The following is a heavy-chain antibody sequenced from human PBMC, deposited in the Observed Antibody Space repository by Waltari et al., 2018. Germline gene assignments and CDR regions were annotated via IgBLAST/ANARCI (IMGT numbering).Heavy chain of an antibody. CDR3: ARDEGKWLVVMGAFDI. CDR2: IYTSGST. Sequence: QVQLQESGPGLVKPSQTLSLTCTVSGGSISSGSYYWSWIRQPAGKGLEWIGYIYTSGSTNYNPSLKSRVTISVDTSKNQFSLKLSSVTAADTAVYYCARDEGKWLVVMGAFDIWGQGTMVTVSS. CDR1: GGSISSGSYY. D-gene: IGHD6-19*01. J-gene: IGHJ3*02. V-gene: IGHV4-61*09.